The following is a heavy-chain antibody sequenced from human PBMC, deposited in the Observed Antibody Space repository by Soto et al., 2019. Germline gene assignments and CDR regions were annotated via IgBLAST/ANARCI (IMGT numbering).Heavy chain of an antibody. J-gene: IGHJ5*02. V-gene: IGHV4-59*01. CDR1: GGSISSYY. Sequence: SETLSLTCTVSGGSISSYYWSWIRQPPGKGLEWIGYIYYSGSTNYNPSLKSRVTISVDTSKNQFSLKLSSVTAADTAVYYCARGVEYSSSSGLGRFDPWGQGTLVTVSS. CDR2: IYYSGST. CDR3: ARGVEYSSSSGLGRFDP. D-gene: IGHD6-6*01.